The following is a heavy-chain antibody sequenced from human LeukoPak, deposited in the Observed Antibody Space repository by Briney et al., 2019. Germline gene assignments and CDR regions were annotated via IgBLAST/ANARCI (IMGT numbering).Heavy chain of an antibody. D-gene: IGHD3-22*01. V-gene: IGHV1-46*01. CDR2: INPSGGST. CDR1: EYTFTSYY. CDR3: ARYSAGYYDSSGYDY. J-gene: IGHJ4*02. Sequence: GASVKVSCKASEYTFTSYYMHWVRQAPGQGLEWMGIINPSGGSTSYAQKFQGRVTMTRDMSTSTVYMELGSLRSEDTAVYYCARYSAGYYDSSGYDYWGQGTLVTVSS.